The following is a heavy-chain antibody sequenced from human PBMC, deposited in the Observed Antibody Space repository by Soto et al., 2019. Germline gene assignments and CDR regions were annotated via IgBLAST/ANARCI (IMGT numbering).Heavy chain of an antibody. CDR3: ARGWAGVDSRYCSSISCYLQQPVKDAFDI. Sequence: GASVDVSCKASGYTFTSYDINWVRQATGQGLEWMGWMNPNSGNTGYAQKFQGRVTMTRNTSISTAYMELSSLRSEDTAVYYCARGWAGVDSRYCSSISCYLQQPVKDAFDIWGQGTMVTVSS. D-gene: IGHD2-2*01. J-gene: IGHJ3*02. V-gene: IGHV1-8*01. CDR2: MNPNSGNT. CDR1: GYTFTSYD.